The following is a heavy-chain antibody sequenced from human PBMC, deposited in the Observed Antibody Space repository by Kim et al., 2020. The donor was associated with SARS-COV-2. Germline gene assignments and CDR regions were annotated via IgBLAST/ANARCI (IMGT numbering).Heavy chain of an antibody. CDR1: GFTFSSYW. CDR2: INSDGSST. Sequence: GGSLRLSCAASGFTFSSYWMHWVRQAPGKGLVWVSRINSDGSSTSYADSVKGRLTISRDNAKNTLYLQMNSLRAEDTAVYYCARDQDNWNYFTYYYYGMDVWGQGTTVTVFS. V-gene: IGHV3-74*01. D-gene: IGHD1-7*01. J-gene: IGHJ6*02. CDR3: ARDQDNWNYFTYYYYGMDV.